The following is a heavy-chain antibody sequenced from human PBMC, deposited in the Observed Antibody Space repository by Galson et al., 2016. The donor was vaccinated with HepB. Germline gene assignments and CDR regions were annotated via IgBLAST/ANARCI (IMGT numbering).Heavy chain of an antibody. CDR3: ARGDDYGDSLGAFDH. D-gene: IGHD4-17*01. CDR2: INHSGST. Sequence: SETLSLTCAVYGGSFSGYYWSWIRQPPGKGLDWIGEINHSGSTNYNPSLKRRVSISLDTSKNQFSLKLSSVTAADTAVYYCARGDDYGDSLGAFDHGGQVTLVTVPS. CDR1: GGSFSGYY. J-gene: IGHJ4*02. V-gene: IGHV4-34*01.